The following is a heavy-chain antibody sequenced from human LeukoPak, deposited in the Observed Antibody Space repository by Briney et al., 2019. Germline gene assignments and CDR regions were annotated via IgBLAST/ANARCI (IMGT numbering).Heavy chain of an antibody. D-gene: IGHD3-22*01. Sequence: GGSLRLSCAASGFTFSSYSINWVRQAPGKGLEWVSSIGSSSTYIYYADSVKGRFTISRDNAKNSLYLQMNSLRAEDTAVYYCARGPYYYDSSAPFDYWGQGTLVTVSS. J-gene: IGHJ4*02. V-gene: IGHV3-21*01. CDR3: ARGPYYYDSSAPFDY. CDR1: GFTFSSYS. CDR2: IGSSSTYI.